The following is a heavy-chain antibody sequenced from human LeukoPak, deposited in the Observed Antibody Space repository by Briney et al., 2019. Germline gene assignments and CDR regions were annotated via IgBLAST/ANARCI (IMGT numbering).Heavy chain of an antibody. CDR3: ARRVAPGWYFDL. D-gene: IGHD2-15*01. Sequence: PSETLSLTCTVSGGSISSGGYYWSWIRQPPGKGLEWIGYIYHSGSTYYNPSLKSRVTISVDRSKNQFSLKLSSVTAADTAVYYCARRVAPGWYFDLWGRGTLVTVSS. CDR2: IYHSGST. CDR1: GGSISSGGYY. J-gene: IGHJ2*01. V-gene: IGHV4-30-2*01.